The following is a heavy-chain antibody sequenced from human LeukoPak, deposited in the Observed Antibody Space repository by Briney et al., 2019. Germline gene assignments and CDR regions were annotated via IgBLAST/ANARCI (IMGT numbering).Heavy chain of an antibody. CDR1: GFTFSSYA. CDR2: ISNSGAST. D-gene: IGHD2-15*01. CDR3: AKEAESELLLGY. V-gene: IGHV3-23*01. Sequence: GGSLGLSCAASGFTFSSYAMSWVRQAPGKGLEWVSVISNSGASTDYADSVKGRFTISRDNSKNTLYLQMNSLRAEDTAVYYCAKEAESELLLGYWGQGTLVTVSS. J-gene: IGHJ4*02.